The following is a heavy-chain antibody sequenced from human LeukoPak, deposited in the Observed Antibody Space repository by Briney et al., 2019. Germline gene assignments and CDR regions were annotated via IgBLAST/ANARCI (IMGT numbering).Heavy chain of an antibody. J-gene: IGHJ5*02. CDR3: ARAGIGIEVAGTIHNWFDP. CDR1: GGSSSSGDYF. V-gene: IGHV4-30-4*08. Sequence: PSETLSLTCTVSGGSSSSGDYFWNWIRQTPGKGLEWIGYIYYSGSTYYNPSLRSRVSISVDTSKNQFSLKLTSVTAADTAVYYCARAGIGIEVAGTIHNWFDPWDQGTQVTVSS. CDR2: IYYSGST. D-gene: IGHD6-19*01.